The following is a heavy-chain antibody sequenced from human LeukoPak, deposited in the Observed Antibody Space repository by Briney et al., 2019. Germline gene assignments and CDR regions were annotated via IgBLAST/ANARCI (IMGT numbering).Heavy chain of an antibody. Sequence: SETLSLTCTVSGGSISSSSYYWGWIRQPPGKGLEWIGSIYYSGSTYYNPSLKSRVTISVDTSKNQFSLKLSSVTAADTAVYYCARGGGETTVTHAADWFDPWGQGTLVTVSS. J-gene: IGHJ5*02. CDR3: ARGGGETTVTHAADWFDP. CDR1: GGSISSSSYY. CDR2: IYYSGST. D-gene: IGHD4-17*01. V-gene: IGHV4-39*01.